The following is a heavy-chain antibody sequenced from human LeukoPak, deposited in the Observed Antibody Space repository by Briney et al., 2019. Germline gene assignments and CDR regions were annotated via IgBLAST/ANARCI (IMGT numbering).Heavy chain of an antibody. J-gene: IGHJ6*02. Sequence: SETLSLTCTVSGGSISSYYWSWIRQPPGKGLEWIGYIYYSGSTNYNPSLKSRVTISVDTSKNQFSLKLSSVTAADTAVYYCAXXXXXXWSGSHGMDVWGQGTTVTVSS. D-gene: IGHD3-3*01. V-gene: IGHV4-59*08. CDR2: IYYSGST. CDR1: GGSISSYY. CDR3: AXXXXXXWSGSHGMDV.